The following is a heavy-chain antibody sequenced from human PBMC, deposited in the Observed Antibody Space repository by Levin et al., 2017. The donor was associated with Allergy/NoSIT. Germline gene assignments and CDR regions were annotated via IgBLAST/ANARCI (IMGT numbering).Heavy chain of an antibody. V-gene: IGHV1-69*13. CDR3: ARGDSGYSGYDPEYYGMDV. Sequence: ASVKVSCKASGGTFSSYAISWVRQAPGQGLEWMGGIIPIFGTANYAQKFQGRVTITADESTSTAYMELSSLRSEDTAVYYCARGDSGYSGYDPEYYGMDVWGQGTTVTVSS. J-gene: IGHJ6*02. CDR1: GGTFSSYA. D-gene: IGHD5-12*01. CDR2: IIPIFGTA.